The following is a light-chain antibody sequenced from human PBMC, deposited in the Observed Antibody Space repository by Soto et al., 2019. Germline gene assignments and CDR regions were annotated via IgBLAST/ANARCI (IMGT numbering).Light chain of an antibody. J-gene: IGKJ1*01. CDR1: QSVSSSY. CDR2: GAS. CDR3: QQYGSSPRT. V-gene: IGKV3-20*01. Sequence: EIVLTQSPGTLSLSPGERATLSCRASQSVSSSYLAWYQHKPGQAPRLLIYGASSRATGIPDSFSGSGSGTDFTLTISRLEPEDFAVYYCQQYGSSPRTFGQGTKVEIK.